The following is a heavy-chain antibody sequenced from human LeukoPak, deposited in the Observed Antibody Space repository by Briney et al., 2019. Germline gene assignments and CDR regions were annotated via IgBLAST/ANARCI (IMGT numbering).Heavy chain of an antibody. CDR2: ITGSGSNT. Sequence: PGGSLRLSCAASGFTFNDYAMTWVRQAPGKGLEWVSAITGSGSNTYYAASAKGRFTISRDNSKNSLDLQMNSLRAEDTAVYYCAKGLRGCSGNACYYFFDFWGQAALVTVSS. V-gene: IGHV3-23*01. CDR1: GFTFNDYA. J-gene: IGHJ4*02. D-gene: IGHD2/OR15-2a*01. CDR3: AKGLRGCSGNACYYFFDF.